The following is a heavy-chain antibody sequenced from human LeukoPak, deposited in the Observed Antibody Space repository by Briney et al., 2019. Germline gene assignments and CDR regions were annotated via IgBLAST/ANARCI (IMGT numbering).Heavy chain of an antibody. V-gene: IGHV1-2*02. CDR1: GYTFTGYY. CDR3: ARDGGRGSMDV. J-gene: IGHJ6*03. D-gene: IGHD2-15*01. CDR2: INPNSGGI. Sequence: ASVKVSCKASGYTFTGYYMHWVRQAPGQGLEWMGWINPNSGGINYAQKFQGRVTMTRDTSISTAYMELSRLRSDDTAVYYCARDGGRGSMDVWGKGTTVTVSS.